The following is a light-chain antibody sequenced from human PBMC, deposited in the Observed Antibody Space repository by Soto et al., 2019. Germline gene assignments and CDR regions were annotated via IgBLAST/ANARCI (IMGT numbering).Light chain of an antibody. CDR1: SSDVGSHNL. CDR3: CSNAAGSTYV. Sequence: QSLLTQPASVSGSPGHSITISCTGTSSDVGSHNLVSWYQHYPGKAPKLIIFEASKRPSGVSNRFSGSKSGSTASLTISGLQAEEEADYYCCSNAAGSTYVFGTGTKVTVL. J-gene: IGLJ1*01. CDR2: EAS. V-gene: IGLV2-23*01.